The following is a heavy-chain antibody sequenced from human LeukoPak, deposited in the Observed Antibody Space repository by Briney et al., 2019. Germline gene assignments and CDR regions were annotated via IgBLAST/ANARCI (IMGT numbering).Heavy chain of an antibody. CDR2: ISSSSSYI. Sequence: PGGSLRLSCAASVFTFSSYSVNWVRQAPGKGLEWVSSISSSSSYIYYADSVKGRFTISRDNAKNSLYLQMNSLRAEDTAVYYCARSLVVATYYYYGMDVWGQGTTVTVSS. CDR1: VFTFSSYS. J-gene: IGHJ6*02. D-gene: IGHD3-22*01. V-gene: IGHV3-21*01. CDR3: ARSLVVATYYYYGMDV.